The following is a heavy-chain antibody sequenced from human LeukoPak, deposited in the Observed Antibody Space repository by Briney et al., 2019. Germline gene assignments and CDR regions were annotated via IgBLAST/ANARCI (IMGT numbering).Heavy chain of an antibody. CDR2: INPNSGGT. D-gene: IGHD3-22*01. CDR3: ARAEYYDSSGYYSNWFDP. J-gene: IGHJ5*02. V-gene: IGHV1-2*02. CDR1: GYTFTGYY. Sequence: ASVKVSCKASGYTFTGYYMHWVRQAPGQGLEWMGWINPNSGGTNYAQKFQGRVTMTRDTSISTAYMELSRLRSDDTAVYYCARAEYYDSSGYYSNWFDPWGQGTLVTVSS.